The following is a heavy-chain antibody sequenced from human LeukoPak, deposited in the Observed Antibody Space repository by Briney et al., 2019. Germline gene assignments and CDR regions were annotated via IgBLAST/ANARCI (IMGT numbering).Heavy chain of an antibody. CDR3: ARDPLGYCSSTSCYINYYMDV. D-gene: IGHD2-2*02. Sequence: GGSLRLSCAASGFTFSSYSMNWVRQAPGKGLEWVSSISSSSSYIYYADSVKGRFTISRDNAKNSLYLQMNSLRAEDTAVYYCARDPLGYCSSTSCYINYYMDVWGKGTTVTVSS. CDR2: ISSSSSYI. V-gene: IGHV3-21*01. CDR1: GFTFSSYS. J-gene: IGHJ6*03.